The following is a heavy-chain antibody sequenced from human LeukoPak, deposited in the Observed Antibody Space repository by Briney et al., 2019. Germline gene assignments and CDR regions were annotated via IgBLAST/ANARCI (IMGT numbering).Heavy chain of an antibody. Sequence: SETLSLTCTVSGCTISSYYWSWIRQPPGKGLEWIGYIYYSGSTNYNPSLNNRVTISVDTSKNQSSLKLITVTAADTAVYYYAGHSLIRGMDVWGQGTTVTVSS. CDR1: GCTISSYY. J-gene: IGHJ6*02. V-gene: IGHV4-59*08. CDR3: AGHSLIRGMDV. D-gene: IGHD2-21*01. CDR2: IYYSGST.